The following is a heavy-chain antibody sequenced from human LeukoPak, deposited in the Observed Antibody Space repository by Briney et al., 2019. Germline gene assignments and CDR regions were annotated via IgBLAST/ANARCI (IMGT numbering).Heavy chain of an antibody. V-gene: IGHV3-49*04. J-gene: IGHJ4*02. CDR3: TRHLGSGSYFDY. CDR2: IRSKTYCGTT. D-gene: IGHD6-19*01. CDR1: GFTFCDYA. Sequence: SLRLSCTASGFTFCDYAMSWVCRAPGKGLGGVGFIRSKTYCGTTEYAASVKCRFTISTDDSKSIAYLQMNSLKTEDTAVYYCTRHLGSGSYFDYWGQGTLVTVSS.